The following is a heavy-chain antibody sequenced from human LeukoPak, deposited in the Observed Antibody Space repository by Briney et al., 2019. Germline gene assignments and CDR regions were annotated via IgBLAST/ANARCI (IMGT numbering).Heavy chain of an antibody. D-gene: IGHD2-2*01. CDR3: AKIIVVVTADEYRDDY. J-gene: IGHJ4*02. CDR2: ISGSGCST. CDR1: GFTFSSYS. V-gene: IGHV3-23*01. Sequence: GRSLRLSCAPSGFTFSSYSMSWVPQAPGKGLEWVSAISGSGCSTYYTDSVKGRFTISRDNSKNTLYLQMNSVRAEDTAVYYCAKIIVVVTADEYRDDYWGQGTMVTVSS.